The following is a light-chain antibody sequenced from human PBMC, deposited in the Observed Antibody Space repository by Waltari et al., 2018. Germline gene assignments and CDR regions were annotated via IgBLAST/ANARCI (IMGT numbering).Light chain of an antibody. Sequence: EIVMTQSPATLSVSPGERATLSCRASQSIRTSLAWYQQTPGQPPRLLINGASTRATGIPARFSGSGSGTEFTLTISSLQSEDFAVYYCQQYDNWPPWTFGPGTRVEVK. CDR1: QSIRTS. V-gene: IGKV3-15*01. J-gene: IGKJ1*01. CDR2: GAS. CDR3: QQYDNWPPWT.